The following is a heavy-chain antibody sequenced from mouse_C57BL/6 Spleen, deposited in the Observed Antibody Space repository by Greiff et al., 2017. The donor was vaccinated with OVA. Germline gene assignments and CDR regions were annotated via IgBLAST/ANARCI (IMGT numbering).Heavy chain of an antibody. D-gene: IGHD2-3*01. CDR1: GYAFSSSW. CDR3: ARWEIYDGYYGAMDY. Sequence: QVQLQQSGPELVKPGASVKISCKASGYAFSSSWMNWVKQRPGKGLEWIGRIYPGDGDTNYNGKFKGKATLTADKSSSTAYMQLSSLTSEDSAVYFCARWEIYDGYYGAMDYWGQGTSVTVSS. CDR2: IYPGDGDT. J-gene: IGHJ4*01. V-gene: IGHV1-82*01.